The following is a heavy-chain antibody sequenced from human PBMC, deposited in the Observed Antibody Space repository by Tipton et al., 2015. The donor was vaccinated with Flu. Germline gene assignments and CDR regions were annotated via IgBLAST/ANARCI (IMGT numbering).Heavy chain of an antibody. CDR3: ARRDYSNYVSDPNDSFDP. CDR1: GDAIRSGYL. Sequence: LRLSCSVSGDAIRSGYLWGWIRQPPGRGLEWIGTIFGTGSTYLNPSLKSRVAISVDTSKNQFSLKLSSMTAADTAVYFCARRDYSNYVSDPNDSFDPWGPGILVSISS. D-gene: IGHD4-11*01. V-gene: IGHV4-38-2*01. J-gene: IGHJ5*02. CDR2: IFGTGST.